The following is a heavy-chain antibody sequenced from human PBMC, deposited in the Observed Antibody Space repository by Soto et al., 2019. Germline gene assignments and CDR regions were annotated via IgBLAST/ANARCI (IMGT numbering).Heavy chain of an antibody. V-gene: IGHV1-69*13. CDR1: GGTLSSYA. Sequence: SVKVSCKASGGTLSSYAISWVRQAPGQGLEWMGGIIPIFGTANYAQKFQGRVTITADESTSTAYMELSSLRSEDTAVYYCAREPIYDFWSGYSGLYYYYYGMDVWGQGTTVTVSS. J-gene: IGHJ6*02. CDR3: AREPIYDFWSGYSGLYYYYYGMDV. D-gene: IGHD3-3*01. CDR2: IIPIFGTA.